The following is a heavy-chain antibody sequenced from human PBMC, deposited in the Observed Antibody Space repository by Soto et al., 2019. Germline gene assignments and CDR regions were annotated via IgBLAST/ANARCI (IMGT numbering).Heavy chain of an antibody. CDR1: GYTFRSYD. Sequence: QVQLVQSGAEVKKPGASVKVSCTASGYTFRSYDIHWVRQATGQGLEWMGWVNPNTGNTGYAQRFQGRVPMTRDISKSTAYMELSRLTSEDTTIYYCARAYGAGSFDFWGPGTLVSVSS. V-gene: IGHV1-8*01. CDR3: ARAYGAGSFDF. J-gene: IGHJ5*01. CDR2: VNPNTGNT. D-gene: IGHD3-10*01.